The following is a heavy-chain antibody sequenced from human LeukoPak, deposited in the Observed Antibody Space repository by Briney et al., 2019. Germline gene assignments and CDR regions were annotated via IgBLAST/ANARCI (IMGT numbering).Heavy chain of an antibody. CDR2: ISSSSSYI. V-gene: IGHV3-21*01. Sequence: GGSLRLSCAASVFTFSSYSMNWVRQAPGKGLEWVSSISSSSSYIYYADSLKGRFTISRDNAKNSLYLQMNSLRAEDTAVYYCARDPDYYGSGSYPFDIWGQGTMVTVSS. CDR3: ARDPDYYGSGSYPFDI. CDR1: VFTFSSYS. D-gene: IGHD3-10*01. J-gene: IGHJ3*02.